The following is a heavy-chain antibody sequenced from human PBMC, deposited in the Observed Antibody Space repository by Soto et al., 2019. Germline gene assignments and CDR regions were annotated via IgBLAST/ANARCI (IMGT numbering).Heavy chain of an antibody. J-gene: IGHJ4*02. CDR3: AKVGASFGYSYDPYYFDY. CDR2: ISYDGSNK. Sequence: QVQLVESGGGVVQPGRSLRLSCAASGFTFSTFGMHWVRQAPGKGLEWVAVISYDGSNKYYADSVKGRFTISRDNSKNTLSLQMNSLRTEDTAVYYCAKVGASFGYSYDPYYFDYWGQGTLVTVSS. CDR1: GFTFSTFG. D-gene: IGHD5-18*01. V-gene: IGHV3-30*18.